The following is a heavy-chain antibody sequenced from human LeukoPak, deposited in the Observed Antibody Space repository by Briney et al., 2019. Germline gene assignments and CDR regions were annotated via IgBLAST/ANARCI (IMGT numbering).Heavy chain of an antibody. CDR2: IYHSGST. D-gene: IGHD6-13*01. J-gene: IGHJ4*02. V-gene: IGHV4-30-2*01. CDR1: GGSISSGGYC. Sequence: PSETLSLTCTVSGGSISSGGYCWSWIRQPPGKGLEWIGYIYHSGSTYYNPSLKRRVTISVDRSKNQFSLKLSSVTAADTAVYYCATEGVDEAAAGKGDYWGQGTLVTVSS. CDR3: ATEGVDEAAAGKGDY.